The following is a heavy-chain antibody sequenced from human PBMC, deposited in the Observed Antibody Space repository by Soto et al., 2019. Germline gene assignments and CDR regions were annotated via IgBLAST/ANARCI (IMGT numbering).Heavy chain of an antibody. V-gene: IGHV1-8*01. Sequence: QVQLVQSGAEVKKPGASVKVSCKASGYTFTSYDINWVRQATGQGLEWMGWMNPNSGNTGYAQKFQGRVTMPRNTSISTAYMELSSLRSEDTAVYYCAREPLSIGSIDYWGQGTLVTVSS. CDR1: GYTFTSYD. CDR2: MNPNSGNT. J-gene: IGHJ4*02. D-gene: IGHD2-15*01. CDR3: AREPLSIGSIDY.